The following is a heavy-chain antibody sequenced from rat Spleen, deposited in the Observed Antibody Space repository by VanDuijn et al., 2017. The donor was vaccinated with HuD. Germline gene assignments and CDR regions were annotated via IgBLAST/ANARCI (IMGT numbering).Heavy chain of an antibody. J-gene: IGHJ2*01. CDR2: ISYGDSSGHSGT. CDR3: ARYDRYNYFDY. D-gene: IGHD1-5*01. V-gene: IGHV5-29*01. CDR1: GFTFSTFP. Sequence: EVQLVESGGGLVQPGRSLKLSCTASGFTFSTFPMVWVRQAPTTGLEWVATISYGDSSGHSGTYYRDPVKGRFTISRDNAKSTLYLQMDSLRSEDTATYYCARYDRYNYFDYWGQGVMVTVSS.